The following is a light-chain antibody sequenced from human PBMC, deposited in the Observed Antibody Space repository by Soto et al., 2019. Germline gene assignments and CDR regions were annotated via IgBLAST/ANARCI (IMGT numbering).Light chain of an antibody. J-gene: IGKJ1*01. CDR2: GAS. V-gene: IGKV1-27*01. CDR1: QGISNY. Sequence: DIQMTQSPSSLSASVGDRVTITCRASQGISNYLAWYQQKPGKVPKLLIYGASTLQSGVPSRFTGGGSGTDFTLTISSLQPEDVATYYCQKYNGAPRAFGQGTKVEIK. CDR3: QKYNGAPRA.